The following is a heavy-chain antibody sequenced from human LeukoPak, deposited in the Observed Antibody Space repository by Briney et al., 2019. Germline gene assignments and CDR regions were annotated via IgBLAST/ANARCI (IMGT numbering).Heavy chain of an antibody. V-gene: IGHV3-23*01. CDR1: GFTFSSYA. J-gene: IGHJ4*02. CDR3: AKVLRLRGHFDY. Sequence: GGSLRLSCAASGFTFSSYAMSWVRQALGKGLEWVSAISGSGGSTYYADSVKGRFTISRDNSKNTLYLQMNSLRAEDTAVYYCAKVLRLRGHFDYWGQGTLVTVSS. CDR2: ISGSGGST. D-gene: IGHD5-18*01.